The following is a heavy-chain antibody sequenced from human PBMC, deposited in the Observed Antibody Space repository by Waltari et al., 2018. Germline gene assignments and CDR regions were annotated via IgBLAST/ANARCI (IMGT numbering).Heavy chain of an antibody. V-gene: IGHV3-74*01. CDR3: VSGESGFAI. CDR1: GLTFSSHW. J-gene: IGHJ4*02. CDR2: MNGDGRST. D-gene: IGHD3-3*01. Sequence: EVQVVESGGGLVQPGGSLRLSCAASGLTFSSHWMHWVRQAPGKGLVWVSRMNGDGRSTSYADSVKGRFTISRDNAKNTVYLQMDSLRAEDTAVYYCVSGESGFAIRGQGSLVTVSS.